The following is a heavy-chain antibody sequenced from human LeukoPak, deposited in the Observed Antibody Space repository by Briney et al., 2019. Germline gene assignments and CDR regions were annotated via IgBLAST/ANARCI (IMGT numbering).Heavy chain of an antibody. CDR2: ISWNSGSI. CDR3: ANHYYDSTDYFDY. Sequence: GRSLRLSCAASGFTFDDYAMHWVRHAPGKGLEWVSGISWNSGSIGYADSVKGRFTISRDNAKNSLYLQMNSLRAEDTAVYYCANHYYDSTDYFDYWGQGTLVTVSS. V-gene: IGHV3-9*01. J-gene: IGHJ4*02. D-gene: IGHD3-22*01. CDR1: GFTFDDYA.